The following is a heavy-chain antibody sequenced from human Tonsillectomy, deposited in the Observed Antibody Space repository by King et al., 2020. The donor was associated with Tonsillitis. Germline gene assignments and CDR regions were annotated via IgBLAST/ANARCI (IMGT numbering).Heavy chain of an antibody. CDR3: ARIGEYDSSFFDY. CDR1: GYSISSGYY. CDR2: IYHSGST. V-gene: IGHV4-38-2*02. J-gene: IGHJ4*02. Sequence: LQLQESGPGLVKPSETLSLTCTVSGYSISSGYYWGWIRQPPGKGLEWIGSIYHSGSTYYNPSLKSRVTISVDTSKNQFSLKLSSVTAADTAVYYCARIGEYDSSFFDYWGQGTLVTVSS. D-gene: IGHD3-22*01.